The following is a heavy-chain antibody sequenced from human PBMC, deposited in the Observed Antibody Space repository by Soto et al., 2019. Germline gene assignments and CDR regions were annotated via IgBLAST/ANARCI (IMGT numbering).Heavy chain of an antibody. CDR1: GYAFTSYS. CDR2: ISTYSGKT. J-gene: IGHJ4*02. Sequence: QVQLVQSGTEVKKSGASVKVSCKASGYAFTSYSVSWVRQAPGQGLEWMEPISTYSGKTNYVQSLQGRVTMTTDTSTTTAYLDLRSLRPDDTAIYYCARRYGDPSSSAGFDYWGQGTLVTVSS. CDR3: ARRYGDPSSSAGFDY. V-gene: IGHV1-18*01. D-gene: IGHD2-21*02.